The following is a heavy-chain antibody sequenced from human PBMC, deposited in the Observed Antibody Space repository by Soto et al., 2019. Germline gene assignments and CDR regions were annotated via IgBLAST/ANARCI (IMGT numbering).Heavy chain of an antibody. J-gene: IGHJ5*02. CDR2: VNRGASSL. CDR1: GFCLSDHG. V-gene: IGHV3-48*02. D-gene: IGHD3-16*01. CDR3: ARQINWRDGGA. Sequence: GGSLRLSCAASGFCLSDHGVNWVRQAPGKGLEWISSVNRGASSLYYAESVKGRFTMSRDDAKNSVYLQMNSLRDEDTAVYYCARQINWRDGGAWGQGTLVTVSS.